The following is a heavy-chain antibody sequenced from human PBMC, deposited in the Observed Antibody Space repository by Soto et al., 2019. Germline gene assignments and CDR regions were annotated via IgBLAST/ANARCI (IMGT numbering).Heavy chain of an antibody. J-gene: IGHJ6*02. CDR2: VYPGDSDT. CDR1: GYSFTYHW. V-gene: IGHV5-51*01. CDR3: ARAEGAGETGWVDA. Sequence: GESLKISCKGFGYSFTYHWIAWVRQRAGQGLEWMGIVYPGDSDTRYSPSFQGQVTISADKSTSTAYLQWDNLKAADTAIYFCARAEGAGETGWVDAWGQGTAVTVSS. D-gene: IGHD4-17*01.